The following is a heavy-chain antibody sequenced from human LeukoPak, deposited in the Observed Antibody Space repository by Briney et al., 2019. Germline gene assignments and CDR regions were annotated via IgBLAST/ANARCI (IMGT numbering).Heavy chain of an antibody. D-gene: IGHD3-3*01. CDR3: ARTYYDFWSGYYLYGMDV. J-gene: IGHJ6*02. Sequence: ASVKVSCKASGYTFTGYYMHWVRQAPGQGLEWMGWINPNSGGTSYAQKFQGRVTMTRDTSISTAYMELSRLRSDDTAVYYCARTYYDFWSGYYLYGMDVWGQGTTVTVSS. CDR1: GYTFTGYY. CDR2: INPNSGGT. V-gene: IGHV1-2*02.